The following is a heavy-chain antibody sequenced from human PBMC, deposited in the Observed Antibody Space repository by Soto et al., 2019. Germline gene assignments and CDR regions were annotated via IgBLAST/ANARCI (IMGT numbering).Heavy chain of an antibody. V-gene: IGHV3-7*01. D-gene: IGHD3-10*01. CDR3: ATASRSVTGA. CDR2: INQDGTVK. J-gene: IGHJ5*02. Sequence: PGWSLRLSCAASGFAFSTFWMSWVRQAPGRGLEWLANINQDGTVKNHVDSVKGRFTISRDNAKNSLNLQMSSLGADDTAVYYCATASRSVTGAWGQGTLVTVSS. CDR1: GFAFSTFW.